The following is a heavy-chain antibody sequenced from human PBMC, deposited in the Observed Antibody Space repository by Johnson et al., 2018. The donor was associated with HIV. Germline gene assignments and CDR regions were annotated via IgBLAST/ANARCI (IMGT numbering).Heavy chain of an antibody. D-gene: IGHD5-18*01. CDR3: ARDHGQLWLLPAFDI. J-gene: IGHJ3*02. Sequence: QLVESGGGVVQPGRSLRLSCAASGFTFSSYAMHWVRQAPGKGLEWVAVISYDGGNKYYADSVKGRFTISRDNSKNTLYLQMNSLRVEDTAVYYCARDHGQLWLLPAFDIWGQGTMVTVSS. V-gene: IGHV3-30*04. CDR1: GFTFSSYA. CDR2: ISYDGGNK.